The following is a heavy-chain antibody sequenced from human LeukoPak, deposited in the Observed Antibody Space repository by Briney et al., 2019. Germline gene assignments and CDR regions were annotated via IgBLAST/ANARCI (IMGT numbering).Heavy chain of an antibody. D-gene: IGHD6-19*01. Sequence: EASVKVSCKASRYTFTGYYMHWVRQAPGQGLEWMGWINPNSGDTNYAQKFQGRVTMTRDTSITTVYMGLSRLRSDDTAVYFCASGWSITGWYNNWFDPWGQGTLVTVSS. J-gene: IGHJ5*02. CDR3: ASGWSITGWYNNWFDP. CDR1: RYTFTGYY. V-gene: IGHV1-2*02. CDR2: INPNSGDT.